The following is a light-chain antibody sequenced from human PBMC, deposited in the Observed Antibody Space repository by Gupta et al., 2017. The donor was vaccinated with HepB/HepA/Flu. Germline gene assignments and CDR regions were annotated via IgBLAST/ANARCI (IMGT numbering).Light chain of an antibody. V-gene: IGLV2-11*01. CDR3: CSDAGSYTLV. CDR2: DVS. Sequence: SALTQPRSVSGSPGQSVTVSCTGTSSDVGGYNYVSWYQQHPGKAPKVMIYDVSKRPAGVPDSFSGSKFGNTASLTISGRQAEEEADYYCCSDAGSYTLVFGGGTKLTVL. J-gene: IGLJ3*02. CDR1: SSDVGGYNY.